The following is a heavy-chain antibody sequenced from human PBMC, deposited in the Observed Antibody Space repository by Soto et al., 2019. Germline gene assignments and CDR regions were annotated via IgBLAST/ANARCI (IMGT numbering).Heavy chain of an antibody. J-gene: IGHJ4*02. CDR3: TTDYGDYTRPGFDY. CDR1: GFTFSNAW. Sequence: GGSLRLSCAASGFTFSNAWMSWVRQAPGKGLEWVGRIKSKTDGGTTDYAAPVKGRFTISRDDSKNTLYLQMNRLKTEDTAVYYCTTDYGDYTRPGFDYWGQGTLVTVSS. V-gene: IGHV3-15*01. CDR2: IKSKTDGGTT. D-gene: IGHD4-17*01.